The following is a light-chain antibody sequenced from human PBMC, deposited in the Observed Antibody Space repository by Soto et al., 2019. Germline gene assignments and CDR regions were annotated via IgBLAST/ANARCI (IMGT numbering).Light chain of an antibody. CDR3: QQYYNWPLT. CDR2: GTS. CDR1: QSVSSAY. V-gene: IGKV3-15*01. J-gene: IGKJ4*01. Sequence: EIVLTQSPGTLSLSPGEIATLSFSASQSVSSAYLAWYQQKPGQAPRLLIYGTSTRVTGIPARFSGSGSGTEFTLTISSLQSEDFAVYYCQQYYNWPLTFGGGTKVDNK.